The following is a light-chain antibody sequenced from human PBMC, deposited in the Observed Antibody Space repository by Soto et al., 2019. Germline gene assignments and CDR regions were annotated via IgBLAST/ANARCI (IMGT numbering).Light chain of an antibody. CDR1: QSVSSN. Sequence: EIVMTQSPATLSVSPGERATLSCRASQSVSSNLAWYQQKPVQVPSLLIYGASTRATGIPARFSGSGSGTDFTLTISSLQSEDFAVYYCQQYNNWPFTFGPGTKVDI. CDR2: GAS. CDR3: QQYNNWPFT. J-gene: IGKJ3*01. V-gene: IGKV3D-15*01.